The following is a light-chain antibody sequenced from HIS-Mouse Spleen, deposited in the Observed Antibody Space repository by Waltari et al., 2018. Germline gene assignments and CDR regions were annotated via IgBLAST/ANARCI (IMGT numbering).Light chain of an antibody. V-gene: IGLV2-23*01. J-gene: IGLJ3*02. CDR2: GGS. CDR3: CSYAGSSTLV. Sequence: QSALTQPASVSGSPGQSITISCTGTSSDDGSYNLVSLYQQPPGKAPNLMIYGGSKRPSGVSNRFSGSKSGNTASLTISGLQAEDEADYYCCSYAGSSTLVFGGGTKLTVL. CDR1: SSDDGSYNL.